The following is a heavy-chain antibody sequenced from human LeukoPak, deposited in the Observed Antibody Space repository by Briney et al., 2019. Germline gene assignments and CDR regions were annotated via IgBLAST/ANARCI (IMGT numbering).Heavy chain of an antibody. V-gene: IGHV1-69*01. CDR2: IIPIFGTA. CDR1: GGTFSSYA. Sequence: SVKVSCTASGGTFSSYAISWVRQAPGQGLEWMGGIIPIFGTANYAQKFQGRVTITADESTSTAYMELSSLRSEGTAVYYCARESWIERISSTSTTIINWFDPWGQGTLVTVSS. J-gene: IGHJ5*02. CDR3: ARESWIERISSTSTTIINWFDP. D-gene: IGHD2-2*01.